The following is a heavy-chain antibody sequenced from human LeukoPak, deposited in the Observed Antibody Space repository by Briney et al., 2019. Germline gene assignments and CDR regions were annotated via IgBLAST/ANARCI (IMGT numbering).Heavy chain of an antibody. CDR1: GYTFSSYG. CDR2: ISGYNGNT. Sequence: GASVKVSCKTSGYTFSSYGISWVRQAPGQGLEWMGWISGYNGNTNYAQKLQGRVTVTTDTSTSTAYMELRSLRSDDTAIYYCTRDQNWNFNHTWFDPWGQGTLVTVSS. D-gene: IGHD1-7*01. J-gene: IGHJ5*02. CDR3: TRDQNWNFNHTWFDP. V-gene: IGHV1-18*01.